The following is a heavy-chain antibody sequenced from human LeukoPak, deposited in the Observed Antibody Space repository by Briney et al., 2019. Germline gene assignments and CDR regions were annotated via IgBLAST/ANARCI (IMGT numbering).Heavy chain of an antibody. J-gene: IGHJ4*02. CDR2: ISGSGGST. Sequence: GGSLRLSCAASGFTFSSYGMSWVRQAPGKGLEWVSAISGSGGSTYYADSVKGRFTISRDNSKNTLYLQMNSLRAADTAVYYCAKDRGYGSGTYYNFDYWGQGTLVTVSS. V-gene: IGHV3-23*01. CDR3: AKDRGYGSGTYYNFDY. D-gene: IGHD3-10*01. CDR1: GFTFSSYG.